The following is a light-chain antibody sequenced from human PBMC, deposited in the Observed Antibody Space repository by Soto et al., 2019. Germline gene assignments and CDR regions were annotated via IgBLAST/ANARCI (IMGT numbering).Light chain of an antibody. J-gene: IGLJ3*02. CDR3: QSYDSSLSGWV. CDR1: SSNIGAGYD. Sequence: QSVLTQPPSVSGAPGQRVTISCTGSSSNIGAGYDVHWYQQLPGTAPKLLIFGNNNRPSGVPDRFSGSKSGTSASLATTGLQAEDEADYYCQSYDSSLSGWVFGGGTKLTVL. CDR2: GNN. V-gene: IGLV1-40*01.